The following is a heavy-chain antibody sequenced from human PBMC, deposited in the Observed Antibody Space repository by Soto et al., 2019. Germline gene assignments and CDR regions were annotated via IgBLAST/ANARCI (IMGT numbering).Heavy chain of an antibody. J-gene: IGHJ6*02. CDR1: GFTFDTYW. Sequence: GGSLRLSCAASGFTFDTYWMNWVRQAPGKGPEWLSGINSDGTISSYADSVKGRFTISRDNARNTLSLQMNSLRPDDTAVYYCARATSAAAGTLYGMDVWGQGTTVTVSS. V-gene: IGHV3-74*01. CDR3: ARATSAAAGTLYGMDV. CDR2: INSDGTIS. D-gene: IGHD6-13*01.